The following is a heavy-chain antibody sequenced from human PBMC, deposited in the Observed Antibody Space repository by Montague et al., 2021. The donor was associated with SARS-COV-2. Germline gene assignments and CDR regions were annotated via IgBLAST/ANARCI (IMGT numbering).Heavy chain of an antibody. CDR3: ARHRANAGSFDI. J-gene: IGHJ3*02. Sequence: SETLSLTCTVSGGSITVNRYDWGWIRQPPGKGLEWIGSVYYTGTTSYNASLKSRLTISVDTSENQFSLKMTSVTASDTAVYYCARHRANAGSFDIWGQGTMVTVSS. CDR2: VYYTGTT. V-gene: IGHV4-39*01. CDR1: GGSITVNRYD. D-gene: IGHD1-1*01.